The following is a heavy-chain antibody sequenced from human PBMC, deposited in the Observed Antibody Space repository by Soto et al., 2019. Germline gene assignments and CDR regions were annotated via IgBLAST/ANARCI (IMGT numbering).Heavy chain of an antibody. V-gene: IGHV3-21*01. Sequence: PVGSLRLSCAASGFTFRSNSMNWVRQAPGKGLEWVSSISSSSSYIYYAASVKGRFTISRDNAKNSLYLQMNSLRAEDTAVYYCASLYAWNPRGHYYYGMEVWGQGTTVTVSS. CDR1: GFTFRSNS. D-gene: IGHD1-1*01. J-gene: IGHJ6*02. CDR3: ASLYAWNPRGHYYYGMEV. CDR2: ISSSSSYI.